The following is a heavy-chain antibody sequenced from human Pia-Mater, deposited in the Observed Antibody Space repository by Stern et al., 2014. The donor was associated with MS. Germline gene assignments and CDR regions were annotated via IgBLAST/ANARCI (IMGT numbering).Heavy chain of an antibody. CDR2: IKPNGGGT. Sequence: VQLVESGAEVKQPGASVKVSCKASGYTFTGYYMHWVRQAPGQGLEGMGRIKPNGGGTHYAQKFQGRGTTTRDTSISTAYMELSRLRSDDTAVYYCARSNYCSGGSCYYYYGMDVWGQGTTVTVSS. CDR1: GYTFTGYY. CDR3: ARSNYCSGGSCYYYYGMDV. J-gene: IGHJ6*02. V-gene: IGHV1-2*02. D-gene: IGHD2-15*01.